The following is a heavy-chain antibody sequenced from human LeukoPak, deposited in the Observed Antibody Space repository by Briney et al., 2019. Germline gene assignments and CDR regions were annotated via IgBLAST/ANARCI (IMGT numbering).Heavy chain of an antibody. J-gene: IGHJ4*02. CDR2: ISDSGADT. V-gene: IGHV3-23*01. CDR3: ASCGGDCYWVFHFDY. D-gene: IGHD2-21*02. Sequence: GGSLRLSFAASGFTFTSSVMSWVRHAPGKGLEWVSSISDSGADTYYADSVKGRFTISRDNSKNTLYLQMNSLRAEDTAVYYCASCGGDCYWVFHFDYWGQGTLVTVSS. CDR1: GFTFTSSV.